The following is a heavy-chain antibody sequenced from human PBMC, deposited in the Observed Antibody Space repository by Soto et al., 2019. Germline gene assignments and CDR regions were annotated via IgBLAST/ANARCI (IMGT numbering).Heavy chain of an antibody. J-gene: IGHJ4*02. D-gene: IGHD2-21*02. CDR2: IGGSGGTT. CDR3: AKNCGGDCYTNFDF. Sequence: GGSLRLSCAASGFTFSSYAMSWVRQTPGMGLEWVSAIGGSGGTTYYADSVKGRFTISRDNSKSTLYLQMNSLRAEDTAVYYCAKNCGGDCYTNFDFWGQGTLVTVSS. V-gene: IGHV3-23*01. CDR1: GFTFSSYA.